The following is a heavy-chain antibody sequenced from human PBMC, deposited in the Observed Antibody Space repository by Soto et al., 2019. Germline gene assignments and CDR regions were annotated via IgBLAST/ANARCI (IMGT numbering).Heavy chain of an antibody. CDR2: FDPEDGDT. CDR3: ARDLPKGGGSAGFDY. J-gene: IGHJ4*02. V-gene: IGHV1-24*01. CDR1: GYTLTELS. Sequence: GASVKVSCKVSGYTLTELSRHGVRQAPGKGLEWMGGFDPEDGDTIYAQKFQGTVTMTEDTSTDTAYMELSSLRSDDTAVYYCARDLPKGGGSAGFDYSGQGTLVTVSS. D-gene: IGHD1-26*01.